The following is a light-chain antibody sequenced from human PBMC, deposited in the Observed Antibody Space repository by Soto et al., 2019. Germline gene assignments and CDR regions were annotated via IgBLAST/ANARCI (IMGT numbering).Light chain of an antibody. CDR1: QSVSIN. V-gene: IGKV3-15*01. J-gene: IGKJ2*01. CDR3: QQYNNWPPYT. Sequence: GGRATLSCRASQSVSINLAWYQQKPGQAPRLLIYSASTRATGIPAWFSGSGSGTEFTLTISSLQSEDFAVYYCQQYNNWPPYTVGQRTKVDI. CDR2: SAS.